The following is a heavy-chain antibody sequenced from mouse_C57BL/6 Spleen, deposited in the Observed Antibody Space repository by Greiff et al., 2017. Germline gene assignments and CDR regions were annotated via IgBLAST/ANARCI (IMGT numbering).Heavy chain of an antibody. Sequence: QVQLQQSGPGLVQPSQSLSITCTVSGFSLTSYGVHWVRQPPGKGLEWLGVIWRGGSTDDNAAFISRLGISKDNSTSQVFFKMNSLQADDTAIYYCAKNCYGSSDYAMDDWGKGTSVTVSS. CDR2: IWRGGST. J-gene: IGHJ4*01. CDR3: AKNCYGSSDYAMDD. D-gene: IGHD1-1*01. CDR1: GFSLTSYG. V-gene: IGHV2-4*01.